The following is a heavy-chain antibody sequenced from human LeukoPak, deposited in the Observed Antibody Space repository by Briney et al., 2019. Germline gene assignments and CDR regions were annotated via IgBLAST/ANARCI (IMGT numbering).Heavy chain of an antibody. CDR3: ASYDYGGNSYYYYYYMDV. J-gene: IGHJ6*03. CDR1: GGSFSGYY. CDR2: INHSGST. V-gene: IGHV4-34*01. D-gene: IGHD4-23*01. Sequence: SETLSLTCAVYGGSFSGYYWSWIRQPLGKGLEWIGEINHSGSTNYNPSLKSRVTISVDTSKNQFSLKLSSVTAADTAVYYCASYDYGGNSYYYYYYMDVWGKGTTVTVSS.